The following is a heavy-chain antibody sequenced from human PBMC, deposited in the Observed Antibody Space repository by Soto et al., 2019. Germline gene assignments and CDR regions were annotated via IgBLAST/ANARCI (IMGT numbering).Heavy chain of an antibody. CDR2: IYSSENT. D-gene: IGHD2-2*03. Sequence: GRKRKTPGKGLEWIGRIYSSENTYYNPSLLSRVTMSVDTSKNEFSLRLSSVTAADTAVYSCARLNGYSISTNCHGYYGMDVWGQGTTVTVSS. J-gene: IGHJ6*02. CDR3: ARLNGYSISTNCHGYYGMDV. V-gene: IGHV4-39*01.